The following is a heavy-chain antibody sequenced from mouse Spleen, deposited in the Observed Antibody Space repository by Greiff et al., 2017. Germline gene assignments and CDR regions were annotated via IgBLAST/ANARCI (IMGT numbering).Heavy chain of an antibody. CDR1: GFSLTNYA. CDR3: AISTMITTGFAY. J-gene: IGHJ3*01. CDR2: IWSDGST. V-gene: IGHV2-4-1*01. D-gene: IGHD2-4*01. Sequence: VQRVESGPGLVAPSQSLSITCTVSGFSLTNYAVHWVRQSPGKGLEWLGVIWSDGSTDYNAAFISRLSISKDNSKSQVFFKMNSLQADDTAIYYCAISTMITTGFAYWGQGTLVTVSA.